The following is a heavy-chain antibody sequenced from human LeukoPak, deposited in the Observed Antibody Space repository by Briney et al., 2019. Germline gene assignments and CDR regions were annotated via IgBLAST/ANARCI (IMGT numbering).Heavy chain of an antibody. J-gene: IGHJ4*02. D-gene: IGHD3-9*01. CDR2: INAGNGNT. V-gene: IGHV1-3*01. CDR3: ARASLLRYFDWYDGY. CDR1: GYTFTSYA. Sequence: ASVKVSCKASGYTFTSYATHWVRQAPGQRLEWMGWINAGNGNTKYSQKLQGRVTITRDTSASTAYMELSSLRSEDTAVYYCARASLLRYFDWYDGYWGQGTLVTVSS.